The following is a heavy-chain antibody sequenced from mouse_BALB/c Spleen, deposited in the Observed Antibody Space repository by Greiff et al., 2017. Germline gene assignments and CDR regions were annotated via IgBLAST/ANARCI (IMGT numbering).Heavy chain of an antibody. D-gene: IGHD2-14*01. CDR1: GYTFTSYY. Sequence: QVQLQQSGPELVKPGASVKMSCKASGYTFTSYYIHWVKQRPGQGLEWIGWIYPGDGSTKYNEKFKGKTTLTADKSSSTAYMLLSSLTSEDSAIYFCARGGTYYRYDERVYAMDYWGQGTSVTVSS. CDR3: ARGGTYYRYDERVYAMDY. CDR2: IYPGDGST. J-gene: IGHJ4*01. V-gene: IGHV1S56*01.